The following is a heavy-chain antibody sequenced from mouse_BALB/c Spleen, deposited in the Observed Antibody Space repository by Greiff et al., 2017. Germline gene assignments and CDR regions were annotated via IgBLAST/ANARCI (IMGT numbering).Heavy chain of an antibody. Sequence: VQLQQSGTVLARPGASVKMSCKASGYTFTSYWMHWVKQRPGQGLEWIGYINPSSGYTEYNQKFKDKTTLTADKSSSTAYMQLSSLTSEDSAVYYCAREDDDRRGFAYWGQGTLVTVSA. V-gene: IGHV1-4*02. CDR1: GYTFTSYW. CDR2: INPSSGYT. J-gene: IGHJ3*01. D-gene: IGHD2-4*01. CDR3: AREDDDRRGFAY.